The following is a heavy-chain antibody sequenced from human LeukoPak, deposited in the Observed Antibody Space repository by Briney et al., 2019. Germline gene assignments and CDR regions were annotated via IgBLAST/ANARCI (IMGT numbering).Heavy chain of an antibody. Sequence: MPSETLSLTCTVSGGSISSSSYYWGWIRQPPGKGLVWIGSIYYSGSTYYNPSLKSRVTISVDTSNSQCSLKLSSVTAADTAVYYCARRVRGTYYIDYWGQGTLVTVSS. D-gene: IGHD3-10*01. J-gene: IGHJ4*02. V-gene: IGHV4-39*07. CDR2: IYYSGST. CDR1: GGSISSSSYY. CDR3: ARRVRGTYYIDY.